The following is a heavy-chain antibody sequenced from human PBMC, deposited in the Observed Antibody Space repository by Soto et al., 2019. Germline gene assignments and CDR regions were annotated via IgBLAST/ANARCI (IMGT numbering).Heavy chain of an antibody. V-gene: IGHV1-24*01. CDR3: ATRGYSGSADGMDV. Sequence: ASVKVSCKVSGYTLTELSMHWVRQAPGKGLEWMGGFDPEDGETIYAQKFQGRVTMTEDTSTDTAYMELSSLRSEDTAVYYWATRGYSGSADGMDVWGQGTTVTVSS. J-gene: IGHJ6*02. D-gene: IGHD1-26*01. CDR1: GYTLTELS. CDR2: FDPEDGET.